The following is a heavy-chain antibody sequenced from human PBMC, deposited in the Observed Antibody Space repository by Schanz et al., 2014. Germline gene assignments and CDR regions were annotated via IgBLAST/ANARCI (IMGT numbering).Heavy chain of an antibody. CDR1: GFSLNTYG. CDR3: ARPRVGYGEVDY. Sequence: QAQLMESGGGVVQPGTSLILSCSASGFSLNTYGIHWFRQPAGKGLEWVAVIWNNGVTKYYADSVRGRFTISRDRFQNTLYLRMSSLRAEDTAVYYCARPRVGYGEVDYWGQGTLVTVSS. J-gene: IGHJ4*02. V-gene: IGHV3-33*01. D-gene: IGHD4-17*01. CDR2: IWNNGVTK.